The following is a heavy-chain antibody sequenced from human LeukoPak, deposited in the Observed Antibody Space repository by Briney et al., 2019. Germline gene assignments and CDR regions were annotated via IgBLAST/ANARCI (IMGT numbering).Heavy chain of an antibody. CDR1: GGSIGNFF. Sequence: SETLSLTCTVSGGSIGNFFWSWIRQSPGEGLEWIWFIYENGRTSYNPSLKSRVTISVDMSKNQFSLRLTSMTAADTAVYYCARAWDLGHWGRGILVTVTS. D-gene: IGHD1-26*01. CDR3: ARAWDLGH. J-gene: IGHJ4*02. V-gene: IGHV4-59*01. CDR2: IYENGRT.